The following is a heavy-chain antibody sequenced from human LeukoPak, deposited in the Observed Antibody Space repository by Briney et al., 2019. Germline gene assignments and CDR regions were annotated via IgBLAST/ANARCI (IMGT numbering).Heavy chain of an antibody. CDR2: ISTGGSTE. CDR1: GFTFSDYY. V-gene: IGHV3-11*04. Sequence: GGSMRLSRAASGFTFSDYYMSWIRQAPGKGLEWVSFISTGGSTEYYADSVKGRFTISRDNAKKSLFLQMNSLRAEDTAVYYCARATGYNYDYWGQGTLVTVSS. CDR3: ARATGYNYDY. D-gene: IGHD5-18*01. J-gene: IGHJ4*02.